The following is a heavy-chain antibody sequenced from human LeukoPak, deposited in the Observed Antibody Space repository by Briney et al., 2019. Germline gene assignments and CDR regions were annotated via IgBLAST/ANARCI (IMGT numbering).Heavy chain of an antibody. D-gene: IGHD3-22*01. V-gene: IGHV3-23*01. J-gene: IGHJ4*02. Sequence: PGGSLRLSCAASGFTFSSYAMSWVRQAPGKGLEWVSAISGSGGSTYYADSVKGRFTISRDNPKNTLYLQMNSLRAEDTAVYYCAKDLGSSGYYPAFDYWGQGTLVTVSS. CDR3: AKDLGSSGYYPAFDY. CDR2: ISGSGGST. CDR1: GFTFSSYA.